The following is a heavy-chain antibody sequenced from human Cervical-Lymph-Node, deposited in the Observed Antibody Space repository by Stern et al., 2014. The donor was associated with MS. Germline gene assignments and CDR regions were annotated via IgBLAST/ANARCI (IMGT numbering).Heavy chain of an antibody. J-gene: IGHJ3*02. CDR1: GFIFSDYY. CDR2: SRNKDKSYTT. CDR3: VRAYHSFDK. Sequence: EVQLVESGGGLVQPGGSLRLSCATSGFIFSDYYLDWVRQAPGKGLEWVGRSRNKDKSYTTEYAASVKGLFTISRDETKDSMYLQMSSLKTEDTATYYYVRAYHSFDKWGQGTTVTVSS. D-gene: IGHD2-2*01. V-gene: IGHV3-72*01.